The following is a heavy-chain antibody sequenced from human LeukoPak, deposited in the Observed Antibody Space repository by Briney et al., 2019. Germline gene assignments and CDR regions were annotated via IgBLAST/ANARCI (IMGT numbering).Heavy chain of an antibody. J-gene: IGHJ4*02. V-gene: IGHV3-7*03. CDR2: IKEDGTET. CDR1: GFMFSSNW. CDR3: AKEGRSLQTY. D-gene: IGHD5-24*01. Sequence: GSLRLSCAASGFMFSSNWMSWVRLAPGKGLEWVANIKEDGTETYYVDSVKGRFTISRDNAKNSLYLQMNSLRVEDTAVYYCAKEGRSLQTYWGQGTLVAVSS.